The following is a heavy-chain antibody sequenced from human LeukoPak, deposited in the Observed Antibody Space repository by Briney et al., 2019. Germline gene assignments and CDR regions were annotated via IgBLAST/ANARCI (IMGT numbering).Heavy chain of an antibody. D-gene: IGHD1-26*01. J-gene: IGHJ4*02. CDR3: ARHEGGGTYPLDY. V-gene: IGHV4-59*08. CDR2: ISYSGDT. CDR1: GGSMRTYS. Sequence: SETLSLTCTVSGGSMRTYSWSWIRQPPGKGLEWIGYISYSGDTNCNPSLKSRLTISIDTSKNQFSLKLNSVTAADTALYYCARHEGGGTYPLDYWGQGTLVTVSS.